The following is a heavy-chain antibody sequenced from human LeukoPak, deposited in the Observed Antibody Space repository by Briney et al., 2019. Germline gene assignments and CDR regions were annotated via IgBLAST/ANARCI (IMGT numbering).Heavy chain of an antibody. V-gene: IGHV4-39*07. CDR3: ARGGYSSSWKTYNWFDP. CDR2: INHSGST. J-gene: IGHJ5*02. Sequence: SETLSLTCTVSGGSISSSSYYWGWIRQPPGKGLEWIGEINHSGSTNYNPSLKSRVTISVDTSKNQFSLKLSSVTAADTAVYYCARGGYSSSWKTYNWFDPWGQGTLVTVSS. D-gene: IGHD6-13*01. CDR1: GGSISSSSYY.